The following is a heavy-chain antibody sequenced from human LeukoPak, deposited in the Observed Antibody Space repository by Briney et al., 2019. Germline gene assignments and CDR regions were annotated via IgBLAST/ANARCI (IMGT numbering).Heavy chain of an antibody. CDR3: ARDDPIGVWEWLSY. CDR2: ISGSASST. Sequence: PGGSLRLSCAASGFTFSNYAMSWVRQAPGKGLEWVSAISGSASSTYHADSVKGRFTISRDNSKNSLYLQMNSLRAEDTAVYYCARDDPIGVWEWLSYWGQGTLVTVSS. CDR1: GFTFSNYA. V-gene: IGHV3-23*01. D-gene: IGHD3-3*01. J-gene: IGHJ4*02.